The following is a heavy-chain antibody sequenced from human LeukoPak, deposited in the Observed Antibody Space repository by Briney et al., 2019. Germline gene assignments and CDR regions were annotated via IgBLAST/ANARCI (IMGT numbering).Heavy chain of an antibody. CDR3: ARAYLIPSIPYWYFDL. D-gene: IGHD2-21*01. CDR2: ISSPSSTI. J-gene: IGHJ2*01. CDR1: GFTFSGYS. Sequence: GGSLRLSCAASGFTFSGYSMNWVRQAPGKGLEWLSYISSPSSTIYYADSVRGRFTISRDNAKNSLYLQMNSLRAEDAAIYYCARAYLIPSIPYWYFDLWGRGTLVTVSS. V-gene: IGHV3-48*04.